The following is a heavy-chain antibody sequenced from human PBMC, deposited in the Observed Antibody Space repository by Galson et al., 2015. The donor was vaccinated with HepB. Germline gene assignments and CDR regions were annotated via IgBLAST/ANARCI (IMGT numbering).Heavy chain of an antibody. CDR1: GFTFSSYA. CDR3: VGLNWNDGVVS. D-gene: IGHD1-1*01. CDR2: ISYDGSNK. J-gene: IGHJ5*02. Sequence: SLRLSCAASGFTFSSYAMHWVRQAPGKGLEWVAVISYDGSNKYYADSVKGRFTISRDNSKNTLYLQMNSLRAEDTAVYYCVGLNWNDGVVSWGQGTLVTVSS. V-gene: IGHV3-30-3*01.